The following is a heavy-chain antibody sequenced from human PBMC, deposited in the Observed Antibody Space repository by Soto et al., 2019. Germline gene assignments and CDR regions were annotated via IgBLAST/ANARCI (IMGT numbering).Heavy chain of an antibody. D-gene: IGHD3-10*01. CDR1: GYTFTSYG. CDR2: ISAYNGNT. V-gene: IGHV1-18*04. CDR3: AREGYYGSGSYYPATDPMGMRTYYYGMDV. Sequence: ASVKVSCKASGYTFTSYGMSWVRQAPGQRLEWMGWISAYNGNTNYAQKLQGRVTMTTDTSTSTAYMELRSLRSDDTAVYYCAREGYYGSGSYYPATDPMGMRTYYYGMDVWGQGTTVTVSS. J-gene: IGHJ6*02.